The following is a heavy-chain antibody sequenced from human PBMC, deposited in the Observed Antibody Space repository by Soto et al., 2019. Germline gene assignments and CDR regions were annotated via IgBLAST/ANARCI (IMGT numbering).Heavy chain of an antibody. CDR2: IIPIFGTA. D-gene: IGHD5-12*01. Sequence: SVKVSFKASGGTFSSYAISWVRQAPGQGLEWMGGIIPIFGTANYAQKFQGRVTITADESTSTAYMELSSLRSEDTAVYYCARVRSGYDFRAFDIWGQGTMVTVSS. CDR3: ARVRSGYDFRAFDI. J-gene: IGHJ3*02. CDR1: GGTFSSYA. V-gene: IGHV1-69*13.